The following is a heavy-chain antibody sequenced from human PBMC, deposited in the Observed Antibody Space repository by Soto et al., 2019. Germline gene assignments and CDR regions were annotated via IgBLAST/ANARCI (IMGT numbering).Heavy chain of an antibody. CDR3: AKDRDYDFWSATRHFDY. CDR2: ITSSGGST. D-gene: IGHD3-3*01. V-gene: IGHV3-23*01. CDR1: GFTFSNYA. J-gene: IGHJ4*02. Sequence: PGGSLRLSCAASGFTFSNYAMSWVRQAPGKGLEWVSGITSSGGSTNYADSVKGRFTISRDNSKNTLYLQMNSLRAEDTAVYYCAKDRDYDFWSATRHFDYWGQGSLVTVSS.